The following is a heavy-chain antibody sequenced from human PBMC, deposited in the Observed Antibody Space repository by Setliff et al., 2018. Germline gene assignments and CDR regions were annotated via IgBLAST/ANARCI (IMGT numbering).Heavy chain of an antibody. Sequence: ASVKVSCKVSGYTLTELSRHWVRQAPGKGLEWMGGFDPEDGETIYAQKFQGRVTITADESTSTAYMELSSLRSEDTAVYYCARVQQLGTFDYWGQGTLVT. D-gene: IGHD6-13*01. CDR3: ARVQQLGTFDY. CDR1: GYTLTELS. J-gene: IGHJ4*02. V-gene: IGHV1-24*01. CDR2: FDPEDGET.